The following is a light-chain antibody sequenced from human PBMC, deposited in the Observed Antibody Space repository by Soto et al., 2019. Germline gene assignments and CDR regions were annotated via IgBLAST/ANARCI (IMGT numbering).Light chain of an antibody. CDR1: QSVLYSSNNKNY. J-gene: IGKJ2*01. CDR2: WAS. V-gene: IGKV4-1*01. CDR3: QQYYSTPPYT. Sequence: IVMTQSPDSLAVSLGERATINCKSSQSVLYSSNNKNYLAWYRQKPGQPPKLLIYWASIRESGVPDRISGSGSGTDFNLTISSLQAEDVAFYYCQQYYSTPPYTFGQGTKLEIK.